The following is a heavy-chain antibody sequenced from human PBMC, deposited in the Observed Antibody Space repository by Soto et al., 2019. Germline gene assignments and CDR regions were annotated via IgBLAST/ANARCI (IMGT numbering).Heavy chain of an antibody. CDR1: EFTFSNYA. V-gene: IGHV3-23*01. CDR3: ASRRNPYGAYDY. D-gene: IGHD4-17*01. Sequence: PGGSLRLSFAASEFTFSNYAMSWVRQAPGKGLEWVSAIIYSDGSTYYADSVKGRFTISRDNSKNTLYLQMNSLRADDTAVYYCASRRNPYGAYDYWGQGTLVTVSS. J-gene: IGHJ4*02. CDR2: IIYSDGST.